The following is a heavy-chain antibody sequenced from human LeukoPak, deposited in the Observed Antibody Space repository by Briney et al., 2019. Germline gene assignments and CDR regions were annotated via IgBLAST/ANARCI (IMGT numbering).Heavy chain of an antibody. CDR2: ISSSGSTI. J-gene: IGHJ4*02. Sequence: PGGSLRLSCAASGFSFDDYVMNWVRQTPGKGLEWVSYISSSGSTIYYADSVKGRFTISRDNANNSLYLQMSSLRAEDTAIYYCAKGYSGRSFDYWGQGTLVTVSS. CDR3: AKGYSGRSFDY. V-gene: IGHV3-48*01. D-gene: IGHD1-26*01. CDR1: GFSFDDYV.